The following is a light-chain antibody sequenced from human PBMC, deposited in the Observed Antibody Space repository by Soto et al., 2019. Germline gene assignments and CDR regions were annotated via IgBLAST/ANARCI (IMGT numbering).Light chain of an antibody. CDR2: NPS. CDR1: QSVGNNY. V-gene: IGKV3-20*01. J-gene: IGKJ2*01. CDR3: HQYAFAPLT. Sequence: EIVLTQSPGTLSLSPGERATLSCRASQSVGNNYLGWFQQKPGQAPRLLVYNPSTRATGIPDRFSGSGSGTDFTLIISRLEREDFAVYYCHQYAFAPLTFGQGTKVDIK.